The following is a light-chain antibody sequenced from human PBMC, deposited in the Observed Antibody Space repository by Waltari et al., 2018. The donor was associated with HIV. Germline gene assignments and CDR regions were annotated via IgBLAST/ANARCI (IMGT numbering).Light chain of an antibody. Sequence: QSALTQPAPVSGPPGQSITISRTGTSSDFGRYNLVPCYQQHPGKVPKLKIYEVSKWPTGVSNSFTGSKSGNTASLTISGLQAEDEADYYCCSYAGSSTLVVFGGGTKLTVL. CDR2: EVS. CDR3: CSYAGSSTLVV. CDR1: SSDFGRYNL. J-gene: IGLJ2*01. V-gene: IGLV2-23*02.